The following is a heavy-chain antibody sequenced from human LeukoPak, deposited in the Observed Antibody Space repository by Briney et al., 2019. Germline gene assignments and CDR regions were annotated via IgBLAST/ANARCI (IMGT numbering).Heavy chain of an antibody. D-gene: IGHD2-2*01. CDR1: GGTFSSYA. V-gene: IGHV1-69*13. J-gene: IGHJ3*02. Sequence: ASVKVSCKASGGTFSSYAISWVRQAPGQGLEWMGGIIPIFGTANYAQKFQGRVTITADESTSTAYMELSSLRSEDTAVYYCAREVSCSSTSCPTAAFDTWGQGTMVTVSS. CDR3: AREVSCSSTSCPTAAFDT. CDR2: IIPIFGTA.